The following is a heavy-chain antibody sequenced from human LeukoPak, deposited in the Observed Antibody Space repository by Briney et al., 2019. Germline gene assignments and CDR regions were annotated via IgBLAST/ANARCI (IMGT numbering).Heavy chain of an antibody. CDR1: GGSISSGDYY. V-gene: IGHV4-30-4*01. Sequence: SETLSLTCTVSGGSISSGDYYWSWIRQPPGKGLEWIGYIYYSGSTYYNPSLKSRVTISVDTSKNQFSLKLSPVTAADTAVYYCARKYSSSWYGSYWFDPWGQGTLVTVSS. CDR3: ARKYSSSWYGSYWFDP. D-gene: IGHD6-13*01. CDR2: IYYSGST. J-gene: IGHJ5*02.